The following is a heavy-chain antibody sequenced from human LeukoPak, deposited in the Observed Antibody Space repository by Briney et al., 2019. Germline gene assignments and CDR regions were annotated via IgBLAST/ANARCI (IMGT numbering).Heavy chain of an antibody. V-gene: IGHV3-23*01. CDR1: GXXFSXYA. Sequence: GGSLRXSXXASGXXFSXYAXXWVRQAPGKGLEWVSAISGSGGSTYYADSVKGRFTISRDNSKNTLYLQMNSLRAEDTAVYYCAKAAYCSSTSCSDEYYYYYYGMDVWGQGTTVTVSS. CDR3: AKAAYCSSTSCSDEYYYYYYGMDV. CDR2: ISGSGGST. J-gene: IGHJ6*02. D-gene: IGHD2-2*01.